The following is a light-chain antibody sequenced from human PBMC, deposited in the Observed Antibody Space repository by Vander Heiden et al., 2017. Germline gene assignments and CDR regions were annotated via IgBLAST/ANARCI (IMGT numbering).Light chain of an antibody. J-gene: IGLJ3*02. CDR2: DVN. CDR1: SSDVAGYNY. Sequence: QSALTQPASVSGSPVQSIPISCTGTSSDVAGYNYVSWSPTHTGKAPKLMIYDVNNRPSGVSDRFSASKSGNTASLTISGLQPEDEADYYCSSYRSSSTLGVFGGGTKLSVL. V-gene: IGLV2-14*01. CDR3: SSYRSSSTLGV.